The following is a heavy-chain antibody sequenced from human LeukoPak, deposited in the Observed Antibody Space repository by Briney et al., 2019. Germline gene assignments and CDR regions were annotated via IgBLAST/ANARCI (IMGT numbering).Heavy chain of an antibody. D-gene: IGHD1-26*01. Sequence: GESLKISCKGSGYSFTSYWIGWVRQMPGKGLEWMGIIYPGDSDTRYSPSLQGQVTISADKSISTAYLQWSSLKASDTAMYYCARLTHSGSYYYYYYMDVWGKGTTVTVSS. CDR3: ARLTHSGSYYYYYYMDV. CDR1: GYSFTSYW. CDR2: IYPGDSDT. J-gene: IGHJ6*03. V-gene: IGHV5-51*01.